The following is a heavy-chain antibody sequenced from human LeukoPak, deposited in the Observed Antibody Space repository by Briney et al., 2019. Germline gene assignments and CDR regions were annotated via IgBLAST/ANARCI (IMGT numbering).Heavy chain of an antibody. V-gene: IGHV4-4*07. D-gene: IGHD2-15*01. Sequence: SETLSLTCTVSGGSISSYYWSWIRQPAGKGLEWIGRIYTSGSTNYNPSLKSRVTMSVDTSKNQFSLKLSSVTAADTAVYYCVREVFCSGGSCYSALKLWFDPWGQGTLVTVSS. J-gene: IGHJ5*02. CDR1: GGSISSYY. CDR3: VREVFCSGGSCYSALKLWFDP. CDR2: IYTSGST.